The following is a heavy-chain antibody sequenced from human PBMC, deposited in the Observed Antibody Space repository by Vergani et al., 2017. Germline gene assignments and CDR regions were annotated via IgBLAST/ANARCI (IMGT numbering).Heavy chain of an antibody. D-gene: IGHD6-13*01. V-gene: IGHV4-39*07. Sequence: QVQLQESGPGLVKPSETLSLTCTVSGGSISSSSYSWGWIRQPPGKGLEWIGSIYYSGSTYYNPSLKSRVTISVDTSKNQFSLKLSSVTAADTAVYYCARVPPLGQQLLPFDYWGQGTLVTVSS. CDR3: ARVPPLGQQLLPFDY. CDR1: GGSISSSSYS. J-gene: IGHJ4*02. CDR2: IYYSGST.